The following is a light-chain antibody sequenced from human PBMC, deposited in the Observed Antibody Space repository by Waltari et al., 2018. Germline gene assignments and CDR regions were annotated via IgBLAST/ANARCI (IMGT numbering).Light chain of an antibody. CDR1: SSNTGAVHH. Sequence: QSVLTQRPTVSGAPGHRAPIPCTASSSNTGAVHHVHLYQQLPGTTPKHLIYGNRNRPSGVPDRFSGSKSGTSASLAITGLQAEDEADYYCQSYDSSLSGGVFGGGTKLTVL. CDR3: QSYDSSLSGGV. V-gene: IGLV1-40*01. CDR2: GNR. J-gene: IGLJ2*01.